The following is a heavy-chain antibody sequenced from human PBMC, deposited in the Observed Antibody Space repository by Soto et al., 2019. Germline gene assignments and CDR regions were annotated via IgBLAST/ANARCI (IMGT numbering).Heavy chain of an antibody. D-gene: IGHD3-22*01. CDR2: ISAYNGNT. CDR3: ARDQGGYYYDSSGYYFDY. CDR1: GYTFTSYG. Sequence: QVQLVQSGAEVKKPGASVKVSCKASGYTFTSYGISWVRQAPGQGLEWMGWISAYNGNTNYAQMLQGRVTMTTDTSTSTAYMELRSLRSDDTAVYYCARDQGGYYYDSSGYYFDYWGQGTLVTVSS. J-gene: IGHJ4*02. V-gene: IGHV1-18*01.